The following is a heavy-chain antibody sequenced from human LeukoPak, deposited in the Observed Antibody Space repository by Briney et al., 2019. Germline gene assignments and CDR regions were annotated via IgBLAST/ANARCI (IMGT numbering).Heavy chain of an antibody. CDR1: GGSISSSSYY. Sequence: PSETLSLTCTVSGGSISSSSYYWGWIRQPPGKGLEWIGSIYYSGSTYYNPSLKSRVTISVDTSKNQFSLKLSSVTAADTAVYYCARPHLAGPDYYMDVWGKGTTVTVSS. CDR3: ARPHLAGPDYYMDV. CDR2: IYYSGST. J-gene: IGHJ6*03. V-gene: IGHV4-39*01. D-gene: IGHD6-13*01.